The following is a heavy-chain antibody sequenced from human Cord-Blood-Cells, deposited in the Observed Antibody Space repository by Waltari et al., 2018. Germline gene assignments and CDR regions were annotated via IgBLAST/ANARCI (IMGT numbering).Heavy chain of an antibody. Sequence: QVQLVQSGAEVKKPGASVKVSCKASGYTFTGYYIHWVRQAPGQGLEWMGRINPNMGGTNYAQKFQGRGTMTRDTSISTAYMELSRLRSDDTAVYYCAIHLIAALPHYFDYWGQGTLVTVSS. J-gene: IGHJ4*02. V-gene: IGHV1-2*06. CDR3: AIHLIAALPHYFDY. CDR2: INPNMGGT. D-gene: IGHD6-6*01. CDR1: GYTFTGYY.